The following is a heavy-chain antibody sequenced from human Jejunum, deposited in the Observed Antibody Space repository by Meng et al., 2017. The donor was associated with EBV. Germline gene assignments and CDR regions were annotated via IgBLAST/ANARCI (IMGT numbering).Heavy chain of an antibody. D-gene: IGHD1-26*01. Sequence: QACAPGRGSPSDALSLPLTLAVGSISSSSSYWGWIRQPPGKGLEWIGTYYNSGSTYYNPSLKSRVTISVDTSKNQFSLKLISVTAADTAAYYCARQGPSGRTFDYWGQGTLVTVSS. J-gene: IGHJ4*02. CDR3: ARQGPSGRTFDY. CDR2: YYNSGST. V-gene: IGHV4-39*01. CDR1: VGSISSSSSY.